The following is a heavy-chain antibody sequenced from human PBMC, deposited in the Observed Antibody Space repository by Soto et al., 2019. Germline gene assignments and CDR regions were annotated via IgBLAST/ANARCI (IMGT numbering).Heavy chain of an antibody. CDR3: ASDRGGGAGGINHALDY. V-gene: IGHV3-33*01. CDR2: IWYDGSNK. J-gene: IGHJ4*02. CDR1: GFTFSSYG. Sequence: GGSLRLSCAASGFTFSSYGMHWVRQAPGKGLEWVAVIWYDGSNKYYADSVKGRFTISRDNSKNTLYLQMNSLRAEDTAVYYCASDRGGGAGGINHALDYWGRGTLVTVSS. D-gene: IGHD2-21*01.